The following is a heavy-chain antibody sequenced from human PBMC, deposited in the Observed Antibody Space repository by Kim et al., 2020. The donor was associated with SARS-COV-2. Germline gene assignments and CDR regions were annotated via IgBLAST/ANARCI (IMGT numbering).Heavy chain of an antibody. J-gene: IGHJ6*02. V-gene: IGHV3-30*07. CDR3: ARDPVGATNLGMDV. D-gene: IGHD1-26*01. Sequence: DSVEGRFTISRDKSKNELYLPMNSLRAEETAVYYCARDPVGATNLGMDVWGQGTTVTVSS.